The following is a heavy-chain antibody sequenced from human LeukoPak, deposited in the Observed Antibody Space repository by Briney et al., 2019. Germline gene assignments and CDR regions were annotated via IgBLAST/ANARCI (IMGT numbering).Heavy chain of an antibody. CDR3: ASNYDFWSGYLPASNY. Sequence: ASVTVSCTASGYTFTSYGISWVRQAPGQGLEWMGWISAYNGNTNYAQKLQGRVTMTTDTSTSTAYMELRSLRSDDTAVYYCASNYDFWSGYLPASNYWGQGTLVTVSS. V-gene: IGHV1-18*01. D-gene: IGHD3-3*01. J-gene: IGHJ4*02. CDR2: ISAYNGNT. CDR1: GYTFTSYG.